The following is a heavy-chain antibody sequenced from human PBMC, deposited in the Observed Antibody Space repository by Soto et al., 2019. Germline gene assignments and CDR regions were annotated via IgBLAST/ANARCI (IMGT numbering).Heavy chain of an antibody. V-gene: IGHV3-11*05. CDR2: ISGSSGYT. D-gene: IGHD3-22*01. J-gene: IGHJ4*02. CDR1: AFTFSDYH. CDR3: ARCETSGYPAQ. Sequence: QVQLVESGGGLVKPGGSLRLSCAASAFTFSDYHMTWIRQTPGKGLEWVSYISGSSGYTNYADSVEGRFTISRANARNSVYLQMNSLSAVDTAVYYCARCETSGYPAQWVQGALVTVS.